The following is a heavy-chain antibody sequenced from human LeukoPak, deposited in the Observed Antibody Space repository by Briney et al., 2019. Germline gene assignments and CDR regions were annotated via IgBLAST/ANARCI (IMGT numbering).Heavy chain of an antibody. CDR2: IYYSGST. CDR3: ARDKPYGSGSYIDY. V-gene: IGHV4-31*03. J-gene: IGHJ4*02. D-gene: IGHD3-10*01. Sequence: SETLSLTCTVSGGSISSGGYYWSWIRQHPGKGLEWIGYIYYSGSTYYNPSLKSRVTISVDMSKNQFSLKLSSVTAADTAVYYCARDKPYGSGSYIDYWGQGTLVTVSS. CDR1: GGSISSGGYY.